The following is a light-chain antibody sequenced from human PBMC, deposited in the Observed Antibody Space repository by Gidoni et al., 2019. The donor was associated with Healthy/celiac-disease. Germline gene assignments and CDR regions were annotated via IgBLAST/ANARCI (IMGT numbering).Light chain of an antibody. CDR1: HSISSY. J-gene: IGKJ3*01. CDR2: AAS. Sequence: DSQMTQSPSSLSASVGDRVTITCRASHSISSYLNWYQQKPGKAPKLLIYAASSLQSGVPSRFSGIGSGTDFTLTISRLQPEDFATYYCQQSYSTPRYTFGPGTRVDIK. V-gene: IGKV1-39*01. CDR3: QQSYSTPRYT.